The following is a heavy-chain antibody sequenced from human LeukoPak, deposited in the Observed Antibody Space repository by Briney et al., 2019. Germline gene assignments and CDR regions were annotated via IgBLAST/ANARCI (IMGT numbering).Heavy chain of an antibody. J-gene: IGHJ4*02. D-gene: IGHD6-13*01. CDR3: ASGRTAGYY. CDR2: IYSGGST. Sequence: QTGGSLRLSCAASGFTFSTYTMNWVRQAPGKGLEWVSVIYSGGSTYYADSVKGRFTISRDNSKNTLYLQMNSLRAEDTAVYYCASGRTAGYYWGQGTLVTVSS. V-gene: IGHV3-53*01. CDR1: GFTFSTYT.